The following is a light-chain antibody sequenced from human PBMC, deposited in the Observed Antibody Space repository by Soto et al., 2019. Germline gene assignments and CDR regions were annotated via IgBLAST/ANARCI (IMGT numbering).Light chain of an antibody. Sequence: IVLTQSPGSLSLSPGDRAALSCRASQSVNRGYLAWYQHRPGQAPRLLIFGASTRAPGVPYRFSGNGSGTDFTLTITRLEPEDFGLYYCQQYAVSPETFGQGTKAEFK. V-gene: IGKV3-20*01. CDR2: GAS. J-gene: IGKJ1*01. CDR3: QQYAVSPET. CDR1: QSVNRGY.